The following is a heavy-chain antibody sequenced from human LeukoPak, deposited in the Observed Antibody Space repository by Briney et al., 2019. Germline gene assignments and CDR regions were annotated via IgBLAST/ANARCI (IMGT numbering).Heavy chain of an antibody. D-gene: IGHD2/OR15-2a*01. CDR3: ARDFYGY. Sequence: SGGYLRRYCAATGFTFSSYAMHWVRQAPGKGLEWVAVISYDGSNKYYADSVKGRFTISRDNSKNTLYLQMNSLRAEDTAVYYCARDFYGYWGQGTLVTVSS. J-gene: IGHJ4*02. CDR1: GFTFSSYA. V-gene: IGHV3-30*04. CDR2: ISYDGSNK.